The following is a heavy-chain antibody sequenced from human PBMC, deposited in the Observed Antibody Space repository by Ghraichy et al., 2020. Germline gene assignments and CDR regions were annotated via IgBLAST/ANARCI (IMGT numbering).Heavy chain of an antibody. J-gene: IGHJ5*02. CDR2: IYYSGST. CDR1: GGSISSSTYY. D-gene: IGHD3-10*01. CDR3: ARVEHYYGSGSHSFDP. V-gene: IGHV4-39*01. Sequence: ETLSLTCTVSGGSISSSTYYWAWIRQPPGKGLQYIGCIYYSGSTYYSPSLKSRVTISVDTSKNQFSLKLSSVTAADTAVYYCARVEHYYGSGSHSFDPWGQGTLVTVSS.